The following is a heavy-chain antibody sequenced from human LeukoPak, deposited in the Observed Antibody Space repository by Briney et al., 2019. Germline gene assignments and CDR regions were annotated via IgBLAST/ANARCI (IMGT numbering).Heavy chain of an antibody. CDR3: AKEESSEAGWTSPFY. CDR2: IVGSGSST. Sequence: PGASLRLSCAASGFTFSNYAMSWVRQAPGKGLEWVSAIVGSGSSTYYADSVKGRFTISRDNSKNTLYLQMNSLRAEDTAVYYCAKEESSEAGWTSPFYWGQGTLVTVSS. CDR1: GFTFSNYA. V-gene: IGHV3-23*01. J-gene: IGHJ4*02. D-gene: IGHD6-19*01.